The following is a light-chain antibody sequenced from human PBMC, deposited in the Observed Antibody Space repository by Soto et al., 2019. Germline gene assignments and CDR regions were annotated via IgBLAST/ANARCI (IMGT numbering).Light chain of an antibody. CDR3: QQYYTTPRT. CDR1: QTIFYSSNNKSY. V-gene: IGKV4-1*01. J-gene: IGKJ1*01. CDR2: WAS. Sequence: DIVMTQSPDSLAVSLGEGASINCKSSQTIFYSSNNKSYLGWYQQSPGQPPKLLIYWASTRESAGPDRVSGSWSGTDFTLTISSLQAEDVAVYYCQQYYTTPRTFGQGTKVEIK.